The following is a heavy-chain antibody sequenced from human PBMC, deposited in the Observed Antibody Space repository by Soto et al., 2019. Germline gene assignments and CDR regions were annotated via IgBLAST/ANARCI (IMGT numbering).Heavy chain of an antibody. D-gene: IGHD3-16*02. CDR3: AKALTFGVVIASTYFDY. V-gene: IGHV3-23*01. CDR1: GFTFSSYA. CDR2: TVGSGGTA. J-gene: IGHJ4*02. Sequence: GGSLRLSCAASGFTFSSYAMSWVRQAPGKGLEWVSGTVGSGGTAYYADSVKGRFTISRDNSRNTLYLQMNSLRAEDTAVDYCAKALTFGVVIASTYFDYWGQGTLVTVSS.